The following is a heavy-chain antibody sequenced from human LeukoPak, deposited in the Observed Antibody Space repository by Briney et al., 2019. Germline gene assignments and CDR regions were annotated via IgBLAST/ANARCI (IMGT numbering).Heavy chain of an antibody. CDR2: IRNDGSYK. D-gene: IGHD1-1*01. V-gene: IGHV3-30*02. CDR1: GFTFSTYG. CDR3: ARLTSYLGVERRNFDY. J-gene: IGHJ4*02. Sequence: GGSLRLSCAASGFTFSTYGMHWVRQAPGKGLEWVAFIRNDGSYKYYADSVKGRFTISRDNSKNTLYLQVNSLRAEDTAVYFCARLTSYLGVERRNFDYWGQGTLVTVSS.